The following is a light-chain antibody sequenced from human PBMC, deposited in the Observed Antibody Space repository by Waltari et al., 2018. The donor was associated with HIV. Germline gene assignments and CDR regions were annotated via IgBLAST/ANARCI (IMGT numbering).Light chain of an antibody. CDR1: PPIGDK. J-gene: IGKJ4*01. Sequence: DIQVMQSPSSVSVPVGDNVSISCQASPPIGDKLAGYQMTPGEAHKLLGDSGSKLQSGVPSRFAASVSGPHCSLTITGLQREDFATYFCQQASSFPHTFGGGT. CDR3: QQASSFPHT. V-gene: IGKV1D-12*01. CDR2: SGS.